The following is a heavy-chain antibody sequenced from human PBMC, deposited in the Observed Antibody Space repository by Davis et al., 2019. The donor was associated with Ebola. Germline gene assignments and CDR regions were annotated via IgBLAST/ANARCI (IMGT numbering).Heavy chain of an antibody. J-gene: IGHJ4*02. CDR3: LGRSFDY. Sequence: GGSLRLSCAASGFTFSSYAMHWVRQAPGKGLEWVAVISYDGSNKYYADSVKGRFTISRDNAKNSLYLQMNSLRADDTAMYYCLGRSFDYWGQGTLVTVSS. V-gene: IGHV3-30-3*01. CDR1: GFTFSSYA. CDR2: ISYDGSNK.